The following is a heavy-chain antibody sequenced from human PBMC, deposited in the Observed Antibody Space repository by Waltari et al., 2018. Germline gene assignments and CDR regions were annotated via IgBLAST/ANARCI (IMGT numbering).Heavy chain of an antibody. J-gene: IGHJ6*02. CDR1: GFNFSNYE. CDR3: ARIGVDFWSGHYYYYYEMDV. Sequence: EVQLVESGGGLVQPGGSLRLSCAASGFNFSNYEMNWVRQGPGKGPAWVSYIRPSRTTHHYADSVDGRFNGSRDNAKKSLYLQMKSLRADDTAVYYCARIGVDFWSGHYYYYYEMDVWGQGTTVTVSS. V-gene: IGHV3-48*03. CDR2: IRPSRTTH. D-gene: IGHD3-3*01.